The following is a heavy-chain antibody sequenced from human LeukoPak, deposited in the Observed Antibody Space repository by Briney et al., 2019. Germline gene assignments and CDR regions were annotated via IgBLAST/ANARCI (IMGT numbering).Heavy chain of an antibody. CDR3: ARDRQYQLLKVLYNWFDP. D-gene: IGHD2-2*01. V-gene: IGHV1-69*10. CDR2: IIPILGIA. Sequence: SVKVSCEASGGTFSSYTISWVRQAPGQGLEWMGGIIPILGIANYAQKFQGRVTITADKSTSTAYMELSSLRSEDTAVYYCARDRQYQLLKVLYNWFDPWGQGTLVTVSS. J-gene: IGHJ5*02. CDR1: GGTFSSYT.